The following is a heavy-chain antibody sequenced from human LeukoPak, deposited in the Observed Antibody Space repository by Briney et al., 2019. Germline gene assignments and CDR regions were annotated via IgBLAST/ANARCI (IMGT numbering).Heavy chain of an antibody. CDR3: ARAPPGSNWKNYFDY. J-gene: IGHJ4*02. CDR1: GFTFSSHA. CDR2: ISGSGNST. D-gene: IGHD1-1*01. Sequence: GGSLRLSCAASGFTFSSHAMCWVRQAPGKGPEWVSGISGSGNSTYYADSVKRRFTISRDNSKNTVYLQMNSLRAEDTALYYCARAPPGSNWKNYFDYWGQGTLVTVSS. V-gene: IGHV3-23*01.